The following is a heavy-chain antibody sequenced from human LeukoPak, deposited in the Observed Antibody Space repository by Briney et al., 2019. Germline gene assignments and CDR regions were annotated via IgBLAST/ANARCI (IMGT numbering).Heavy chain of an antibody. CDR2: ISSSGSTI. CDR1: GFTFSDYY. CDR3: ARVSHRLSSTSCYCDY. V-gene: IGHV3-11*01. Sequence: GGSLRLSCAASGFTFSDYYMSWIRQAPGKGLEWVSYISSSGSTIYHADSVKGRFTISRDNAKNSLYLQMNSLRAEDTAVYYCARVSHRLSSTSCYCDYWGQGTLVTVSS. J-gene: IGHJ4*02. D-gene: IGHD2-2*01.